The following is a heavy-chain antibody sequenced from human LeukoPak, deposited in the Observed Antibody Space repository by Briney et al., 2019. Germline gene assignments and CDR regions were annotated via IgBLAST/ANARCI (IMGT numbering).Heavy chain of an antibody. D-gene: IGHD3-22*01. J-gene: IGHJ4*02. V-gene: IGHV4-59*11. CDR3: ARGTGFYDSSGHYYWGYFDS. Sequence: PSETLSPTCTVSGGSISSHYWSWFRQTPGERPEWIAFIYYSGTTNYNPSLKGRVTISIDSSKNQFSLKLSSVTAADTAIYYCARGTGFYDSSGHYYWGYFDSWGQGTLVPVSS. CDR1: GGSISSHY. CDR2: IYYSGTT.